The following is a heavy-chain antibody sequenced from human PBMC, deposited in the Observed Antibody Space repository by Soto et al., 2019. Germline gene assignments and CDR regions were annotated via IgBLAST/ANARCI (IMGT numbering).Heavy chain of an antibody. D-gene: IGHD5-18*01. CDR1: GGSFSGYY. CDR2: INHSGST. V-gene: IGHV4-34*01. J-gene: IGHJ6*02. CDR3: VIRYGPYPYYYCSMDV. Sequence: SETLSLTCAVYGGSFSGYYWSWIRQPPGKGLEWIGEINHSGSTNYNPSLKSRVTISVDTSKNQFSLKLSSVTAADTAVYYCVIRYGPYPYYYCSMDVWGQGTTVTVSS.